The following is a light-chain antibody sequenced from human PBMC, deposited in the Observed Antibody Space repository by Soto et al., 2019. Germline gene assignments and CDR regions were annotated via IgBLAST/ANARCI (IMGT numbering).Light chain of an antibody. Sequence: DIQMTQSPSTLSAAVGDRVTITCRASQTVSTWLAWYQQKPGKAPNLLIYDASSLESGVPPRFSGDGSGTEFTLTISSLQLDDLATYYCQQYHSYSLTFGKGTKGDIK. CDR3: QQYHSYSLT. J-gene: IGKJ1*01. CDR2: DAS. CDR1: QTVSTW. V-gene: IGKV1-5*01.